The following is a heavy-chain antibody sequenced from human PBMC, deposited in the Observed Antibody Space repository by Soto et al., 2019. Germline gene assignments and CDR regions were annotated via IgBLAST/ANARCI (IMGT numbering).Heavy chain of an antibody. Sequence: LRLSCVASEISFRHYAMNWVRQAPGKGLEWVSSISYTGDATNYADSVKGRFTISRDNAKNSLYLQMNSLRAEDTAVYYCARDQFCSGGSCYLGWFDPWGQGTLVTVSS. V-gene: IGHV3-48*03. CDR2: ISYTGDAT. CDR3: ARDQFCSGGSCYLGWFDP. CDR1: EISFRHYA. D-gene: IGHD2-15*01. J-gene: IGHJ5*02.